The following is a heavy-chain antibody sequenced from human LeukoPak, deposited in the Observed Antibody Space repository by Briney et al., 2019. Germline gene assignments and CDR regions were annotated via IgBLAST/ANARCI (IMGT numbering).Heavy chain of an antibody. Sequence: PSETLSLTCTVSGGSISSGGYSWSWIRQPPGKGLEWIGYIYHSGSTYYNPSLKSRVTISVDRSKNQFSLKLSSVTAADTAVYYCARVEQPEMDAFDIWGQGTMVTVSS. J-gene: IGHJ3*02. V-gene: IGHV4-30-2*01. CDR2: IYHSGST. CDR1: GGSISSGGYS. CDR3: ARVEQPEMDAFDI. D-gene: IGHD5-24*01.